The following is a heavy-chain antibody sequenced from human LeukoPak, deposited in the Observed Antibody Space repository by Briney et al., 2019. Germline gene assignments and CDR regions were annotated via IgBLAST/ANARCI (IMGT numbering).Heavy chain of an antibody. CDR3: ARGVVVPAAMSDY. CDR1: GYSISSGYY. J-gene: IGHJ4*02. V-gene: IGHV4-38-2*02. Sequence: SETLSLTCTVSGYSISSGYYWGWIRQPPGKGLEWIGSIYHSGSTYYNPSLKSRVTISVDTSKSQFSLKLSSVTAADTAVYYCARGVVVPAAMSDYWGQGTLVTVSS. CDR2: IYHSGST. D-gene: IGHD2-2*01.